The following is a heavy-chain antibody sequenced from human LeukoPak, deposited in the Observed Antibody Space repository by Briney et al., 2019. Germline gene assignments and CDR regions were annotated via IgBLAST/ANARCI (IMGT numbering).Heavy chain of an antibody. J-gene: IGHJ4*02. CDR2: ISSSGSTI. V-gene: IGHV3-48*02. CDR3: ARTYNSGWYFDY. D-gene: IGHD6-19*01. CDR1: GFTFSSYD. Sequence: GGSLRLSCAASGFTFSSYDMNWVRQAPGKGLEWISYISSSGSTIYYADSVKGRFTISRDNAKNSLYLQMNSLRDDDTAVYYCARTYNSGWYFDYWGQGTLVTVSS.